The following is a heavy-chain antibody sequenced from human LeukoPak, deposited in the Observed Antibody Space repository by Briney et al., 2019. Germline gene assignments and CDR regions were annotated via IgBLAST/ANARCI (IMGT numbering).Heavy chain of an antibody. V-gene: IGHV4-31*03. CDR3: ARGGITIFGVVTVDAFDI. J-gene: IGHJ3*02. Sequence: RPSETLSLTCTVSGGSISSGGYYWSWIRQHPGKGLEWIGYIYYSGSTYYNPSLKSRVTISVDTSKNQFSLKLSSVTAADTAVYYCARGGITIFGVVTVDAFDIWAKGQWSPSLQ. CDR2: IYYSGST. D-gene: IGHD3-3*01. CDR1: GGSISSGGYY.